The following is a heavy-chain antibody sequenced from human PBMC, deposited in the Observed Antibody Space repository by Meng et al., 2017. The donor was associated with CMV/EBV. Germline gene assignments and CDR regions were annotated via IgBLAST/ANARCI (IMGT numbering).Heavy chain of an antibody. CDR3: VRGGIAIRPNY. V-gene: IGHV4-34*01. Sequence: LSCAVYGGSLSDYSWSWVRQPPGERLEWIGEINHSGSPNYNPSLKSRVTMAVDTSKNQFSLRLSSVTAADTAVYYCVRGGIAIRPNYWGQGTLVTVSS. D-gene: IGHD5-24*01. CDR1: GGSLSDYS. CDR2: INHSGSP. J-gene: IGHJ4*02.